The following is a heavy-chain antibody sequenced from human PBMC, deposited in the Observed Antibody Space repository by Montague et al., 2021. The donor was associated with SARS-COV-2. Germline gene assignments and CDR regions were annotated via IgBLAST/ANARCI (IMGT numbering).Heavy chain of an antibody. CDR2: IYYSGST. D-gene: IGHD1-14*01. Sequence: SETLSLTCTVSGGSISSSSYYWGWIRQPPGKGLEWIGNIYYSGSTYYNPSLKSRVTISMDTSRNQFSLKLKSVTTADTAIYSCATDDEPDRPADFDYWGRGTLVTVSS. CDR3: ATDDEPDRPADFDY. J-gene: IGHJ4*02. V-gene: IGHV4-39*07. CDR1: GGSISSSSYY.